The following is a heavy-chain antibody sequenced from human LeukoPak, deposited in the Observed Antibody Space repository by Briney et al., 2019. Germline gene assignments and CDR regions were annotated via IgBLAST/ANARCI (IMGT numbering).Heavy chain of an antibody. J-gene: IGHJ4*02. CDR1: GNYW. Sequence: PGGSLRLSCAASGNYWIHWVRQAPGKGLVWVSHINSDGSWTSYADSVKGRFTISKDNAKNTVYLQMNSLRAEDTAVYYCVSFCETYWGRGTLVTVSS. V-gene: IGHV3-74*01. D-gene: IGHD2/OR15-2a*01. CDR2: INSDGSWT. CDR3: VSFCETY.